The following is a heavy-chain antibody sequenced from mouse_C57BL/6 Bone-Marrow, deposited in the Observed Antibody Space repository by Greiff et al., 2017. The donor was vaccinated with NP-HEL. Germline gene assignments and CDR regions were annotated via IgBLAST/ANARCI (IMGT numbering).Heavy chain of an antibody. CDR1: GYTFTEYT. D-gene: IGHD1-1*01. J-gene: IGHJ1*03. CDR2: FYPGSGSI. V-gene: IGHV1-62-2*01. Sequence: QVQLQQSGAELVKPGASVKLSCKASGYTFTEYTIHWVKQRSGQGLEWIGWFYPGSGSIKYNEKFKDKATLTADKSSSTVYMDLSRSTSEYSAVYFCAKHGDYFGSSYGYFDVWGTGTTVTVTS. CDR3: AKHGDYFGSSYGYFDV.